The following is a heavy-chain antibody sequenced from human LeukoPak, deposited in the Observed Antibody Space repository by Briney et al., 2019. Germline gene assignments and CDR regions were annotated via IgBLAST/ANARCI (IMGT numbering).Heavy chain of an antibody. D-gene: IGHD3-22*01. CDR3: ARGRYYDNSVYYYFDY. CDR1: GFTFSSYA. Sequence: GGSLRLSCAASGFTFSSYAMSWVRQAPGMGLAWVSAISGSGGSTYYADSVRGRFTISRDTSKNTLYLQMNSLRAEDTAVYYCARGRYYDNSVYYYFDYWGQGTLVTVSS. CDR2: ISGSGGST. V-gene: IGHV3-23*01. J-gene: IGHJ4*02.